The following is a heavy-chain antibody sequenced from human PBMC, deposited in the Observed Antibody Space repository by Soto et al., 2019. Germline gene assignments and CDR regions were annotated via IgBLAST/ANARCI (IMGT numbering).Heavy chain of an antibody. CDR1: GFTFSSYW. Sequence: GGSLRLSCAASGFTFSSYWMSWVRQAPGKGLEWVANIKQDGSERYYVDSVKGRFTISRDNAKNSLYLQMNSLRAEDTAVYYCARIGLGTMVRGVIITEYYFDYWGQGTLVTVSS. D-gene: IGHD3-10*01. CDR2: IKQDGSER. CDR3: ARIGLGTMVRGVIITEYYFDY. V-gene: IGHV3-7*01. J-gene: IGHJ4*02.